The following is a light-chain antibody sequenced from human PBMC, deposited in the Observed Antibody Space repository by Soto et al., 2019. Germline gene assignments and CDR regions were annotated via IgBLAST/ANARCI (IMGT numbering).Light chain of an antibody. CDR3: QQYGSSGT. CDR2: GTS. CDR1: QSVSNF. V-gene: IGKV3-20*01. Sequence: EIVLTQSPATLSLSPGERATLSCRASQSVSNFLAWYQQKPGQAPRLLIYGTSNRATGIPARFSGSGSGTDFTLTIGRLEPEDFAVYYCQQYGSSGTFGQGTKVDIK. J-gene: IGKJ1*01.